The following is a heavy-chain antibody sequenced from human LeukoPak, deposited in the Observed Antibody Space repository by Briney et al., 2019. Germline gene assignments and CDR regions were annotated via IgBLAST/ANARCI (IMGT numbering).Heavy chain of an antibody. CDR2: IYSGGST. D-gene: IGHD6-13*01. CDR3: ARLTPAAGRLYFVD. Sequence: GGSLRLSCAASGCTVSSNYMSWVRQAPGKGLEWVSVIYSGGSTYYANSVKGRFSISRDNSKNTLFLQMNSLSAEDTAVYYCARLTPAAGRLYFVDWGPGTLVTVSS. V-gene: IGHV3-53*01. CDR1: GCTVSSNY. J-gene: IGHJ4*02.